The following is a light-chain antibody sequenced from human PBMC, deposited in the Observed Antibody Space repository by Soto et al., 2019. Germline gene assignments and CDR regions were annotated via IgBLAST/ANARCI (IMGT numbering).Light chain of an antibody. CDR3: HQYGSSLFT. J-gene: IGKJ3*01. CDR2: GTS. Sequence: EIVLTQSPGTLSLSPGERATLSCRASQSVSSKYLAWYQQKPGHAPRVLIYGTSIRASGVPERFSGGGSGTDFTLTITRLEPEDFAVYYCHQYGSSLFTFGPGTKVDFK. V-gene: IGKV3-20*01. CDR1: QSVSSKY.